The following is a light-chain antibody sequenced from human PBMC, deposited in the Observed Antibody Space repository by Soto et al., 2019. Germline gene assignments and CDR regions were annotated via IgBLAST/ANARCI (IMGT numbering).Light chain of an antibody. CDR1: QSVDSST. V-gene: IGKV3-20*01. Sequence: EVVLTQSPGTLSLFPGERATLSCRASQSVDSSTLAWYQQKPGQAPRLLISGASKRATGTPDRFSGSGSGTYFPLTISRLEPEDFAVYYCQHFDDSLTFGGGTKVEIK. CDR3: QHFDDSLT. J-gene: IGKJ4*01. CDR2: GAS.